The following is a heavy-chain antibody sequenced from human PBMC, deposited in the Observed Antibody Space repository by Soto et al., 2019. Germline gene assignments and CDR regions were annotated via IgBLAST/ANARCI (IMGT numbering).Heavy chain of an antibody. CDR1: GFTFSSYE. V-gene: IGHV3-48*03. J-gene: IGHJ6*02. Sequence: GGSLRLSCATSGFTFSSYEMTWVRQAPGKGLEWVSYISSSGSTIYYADSVKGRFTISRDNAKNSLYLQMDSLRAEDTAVYYCARDQEAGSFFPYYYGMDVWGQGTTVTVSS. CDR2: ISSSGSTI. CDR3: ARDQEAGSFFPYYYGMDV. D-gene: IGHD3-3*01.